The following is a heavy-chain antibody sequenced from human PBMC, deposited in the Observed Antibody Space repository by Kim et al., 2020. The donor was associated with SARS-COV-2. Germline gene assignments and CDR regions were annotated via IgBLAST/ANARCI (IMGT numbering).Heavy chain of an antibody. CDR2: ISSSGRTT. J-gene: IGHJ4*02. CDR3: AKGHDYMDY. V-gene: IGHV3-23*01. Sequence: GGSLRLSCAASGFIFSSYGMSWVRQAPGKGLEWVSSISSSGRTTYYADSAKGRFTISRDNSRNTLFLQMNSLRVEDTAIYYCAKGHDYMDYWGQGTLVTVSS. CDR1: GFIFSSYG.